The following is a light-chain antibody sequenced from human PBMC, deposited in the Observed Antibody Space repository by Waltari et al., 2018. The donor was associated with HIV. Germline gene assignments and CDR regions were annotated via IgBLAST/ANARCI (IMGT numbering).Light chain of an antibody. CDR1: SRVIGGFNS. CDR3: SSYASSFTLL. J-gene: IGLJ3*02. V-gene: IGLV2-14*03. CDR2: DVD. Sequence: QSALTQPASVSGSPGQSITISCTGTSRVIGGFNSVRWYQSHPDKAPKLIIFDVDIRPSGISNRFSGSKSGNTASLTISGLQAEDEADYYCSSYASSFTLLFGGGTKLTVL.